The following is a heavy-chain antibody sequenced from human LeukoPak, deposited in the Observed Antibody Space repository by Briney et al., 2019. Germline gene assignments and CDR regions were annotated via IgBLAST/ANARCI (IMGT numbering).Heavy chain of an antibody. Sequence: GGSLRLSCAASGFTFSSYWMHWVRQAPGKGLVWVSRIKSDGSSTNYADSVKGRFTISRDNTKNTLYLQMNSLRADDTAVYYCAKHSRRDLPSDSWGQGTLVTVSS. CDR3: AKHSRRDLPSDS. V-gene: IGHV3-74*01. D-gene: IGHD2-15*01. CDR2: IKSDGSST. J-gene: IGHJ4*02. CDR1: GFTFSSYW.